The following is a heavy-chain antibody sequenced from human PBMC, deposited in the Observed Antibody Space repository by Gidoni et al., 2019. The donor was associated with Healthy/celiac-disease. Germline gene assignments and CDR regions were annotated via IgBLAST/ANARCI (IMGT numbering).Heavy chain of an antibody. V-gene: IGHV4-59*09. CDR3: ARGVATATSEYFQH. J-gene: IGHJ1*01. Sequence: SRVTISVDTSKNQFSLKLSSVTAADTAVYYCARGVATATSEYFQHWGQGTLVTVSS. D-gene: IGHD2-15*01.